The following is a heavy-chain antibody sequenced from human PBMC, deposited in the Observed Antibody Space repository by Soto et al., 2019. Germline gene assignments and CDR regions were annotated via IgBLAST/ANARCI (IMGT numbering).Heavy chain of an antibody. CDR3: ALGVLITIIPLAAFDI. CDR2: IYDSGST. CDR1: GGTISSYY. Sequence: TSETLSLTCTASGGTISSYYWSWNRQPPGKGLEWIGYIYDSGSTNYDPSRMSRITISVDTSKDQFSLKLSAVTAADTAVYYWALGVLITIIPLAAFDIWGQGTMVTVSS. J-gene: IGHJ3*02. V-gene: IGHV4-59*01. D-gene: IGHD3-22*01.